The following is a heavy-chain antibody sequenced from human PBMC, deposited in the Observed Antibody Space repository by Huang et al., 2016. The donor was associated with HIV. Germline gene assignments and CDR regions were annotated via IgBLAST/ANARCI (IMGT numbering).Heavy chain of an antibody. J-gene: IGHJ4*02. V-gene: IGHV3-30*02. Sequence: QVQLVESGGGAVQPGGSLSLSCAAAGFTFSSFGMHWVRQRPGQGLEWLTFVRYDGSKTTYADAVKGRVTISRDNSDNTLFLQMNTLTSDDTALYYCAKDEKQFCTGGSCHSSNIDSWGQGTLVTVSS. CDR3: AKDEKQFCTGGSCHSSNIDS. CDR1: GFTFSSFG. D-gene: IGHD2-8*02. CDR2: VRYDGSKT.